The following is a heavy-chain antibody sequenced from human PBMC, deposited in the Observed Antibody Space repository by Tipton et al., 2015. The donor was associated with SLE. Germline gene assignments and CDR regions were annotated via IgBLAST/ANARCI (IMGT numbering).Heavy chain of an antibody. CDR2: IYYSGST. D-gene: IGHD3/OR15-3a*01. CDR3: ARAMAWTGDPLHFDY. CDR1: GGSINSPNYY. V-gene: IGHV4-39*07. J-gene: IGHJ4*02. Sequence: TLSLTCTVSGGSINSPNYYWGWFRQPPGKGLEYIGNIYYSGSTSYNPSLKSRLTISLDTSKNQFSLKLKSVTAADTAVYFCARAMAWTGDPLHFDYWGQGSLVTVSS.